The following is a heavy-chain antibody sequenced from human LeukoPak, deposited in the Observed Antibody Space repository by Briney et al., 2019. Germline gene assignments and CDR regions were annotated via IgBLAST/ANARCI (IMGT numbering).Heavy chain of an antibody. J-gene: IGHJ4*02. V-gene: IGHV4-59*08. CDR1: GGSISSYY. D-gene: IGHD3-22*01. CDR3: ARHSYYYDSRGYFDY. CDR2: IYYSGST. Sequence: KASETLSLTCTVSGGSISSYYWSWIRQPPGKGLEWIGHIYYSGSTNYNPSLKSRVTISVDTSKNQFSLKLSSVTAADTAVYYCARHSYYYDSRGYFDYWGQGTLVTVSS.